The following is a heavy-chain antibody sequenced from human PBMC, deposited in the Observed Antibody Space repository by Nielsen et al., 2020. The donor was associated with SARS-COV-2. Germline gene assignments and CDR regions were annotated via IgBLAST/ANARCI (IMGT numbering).Heavy chain of an antibody. CDR1: GFTFSTYA. CDR3: AKVLYTSEWEPTIYGMDV. Sequence: GGSLRLSCVASGFTFSTYAMTWVRQAPGKGLEWVSVISGSGGGSHYSDSVKGRFTISRDNSKNTLFLQMNTLRAEDTAVYYCAKVLYTSEWEPTIYGMDVWGQGTPVTVSS. V-gene: IGHV3-23*01. J-gene: IGHJ6*02. D-gene: IGHD1-14*01. CDR2: ISGSGGGS.